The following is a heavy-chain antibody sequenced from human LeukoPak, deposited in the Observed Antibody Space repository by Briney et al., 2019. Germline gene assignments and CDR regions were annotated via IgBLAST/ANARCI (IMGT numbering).Heavy chain of an antibody. CDR2: IWHDGSHK. CDR3: AREILGSGSYPDF. J-gene: IGHJ4*02. V-gene: IGHV3-33*01. CDR1: GFAFNTYA. Sequence: GGSLRLSCAASGFAFNTYAMHWVRQAPGQGLEWVALIWHDGSHKFYSNSVRGQFTISRDNSKDTVSLQMNNLRPEDTAVYYCAREILGSGSYPDFWGQGTLVTVSS. D-gene: IGHD3-10*01.